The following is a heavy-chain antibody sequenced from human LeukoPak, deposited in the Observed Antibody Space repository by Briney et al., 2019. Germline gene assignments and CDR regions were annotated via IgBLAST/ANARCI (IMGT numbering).Heavy chain of an antibody. V-gene: IGHV4-34*01. CDR2: INHSGST. J-gene: IGHJ4*02. D-gene: IGHD3-10*01. Sequence: PSGTLSLTRAVYGGSFSGYYWSWIRQPPGKGLEWIGEINHSGSTNYNPSLKSRVTISVDTSKNQFSLKLSSVTAADTAVYYCARGSASYYYGSGRFDYWGQGTLVTVSS. CDR3: ARGSASYYYGSGRFDY. CDR1: GGSFSGYY.